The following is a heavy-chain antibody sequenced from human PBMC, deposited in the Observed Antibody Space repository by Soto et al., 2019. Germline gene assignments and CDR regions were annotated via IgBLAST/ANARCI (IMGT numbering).Heavy chain of an antibody. CDR1: GFSLSTSGVG. CDR3: AHSRPPRLLDY. D-gene: IGHD6-6*01. V-gene: IGHV2-5*02. J-gene: IGHJ4*02. CDR2: IYWDDDK. Sequence: SGPTLVNPTQTLTLTCTFSGFSLSTSGVGVGWIRQPPGKALEWLALIYWDDDKRYSSSLNSRLTITKDTSKNQVVLTMTNMDSVDTATYYCAHSRPPRLLDYWGQGTLVTVSS.